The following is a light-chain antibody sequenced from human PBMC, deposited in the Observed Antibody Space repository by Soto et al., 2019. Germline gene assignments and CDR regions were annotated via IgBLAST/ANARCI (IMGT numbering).Light chain of an antibody. CDR2: VNSDGSH. CDR3: QTWGTGTWV. Sequence: QLVLTQSPSASASLGASVKLTCTLSSGHNNYAIAWHQQQPEKGPLFLMKVNSDGSHSKGDGIPDRFSGSSSGAERYLTISSLPYEDEADYYCQTWGTGTWVFGGGTKLTVL. V-gene: IGLV4-69*01. J-gene: IGLJ3*02. CDR1: SGHNNYA.